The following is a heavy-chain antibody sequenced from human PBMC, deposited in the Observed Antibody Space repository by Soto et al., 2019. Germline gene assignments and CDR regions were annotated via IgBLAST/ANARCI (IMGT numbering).Heavy chain of an antibody. CDR2: IYYSGNT. V-gene: IGHV4-59*01. D-gene: IGHD6-13*01. CDR1: GGSLSSYY. J-gene: IGHJ4*02. CDR3: ARDWAAAGPFDY. Sequence: PSETLSLTCTVSGGSLSSYYWTWIRQPPGKGLEWIGYIYYSGNTNYNPSLKSRVTISVDTSTSTAYMELRSLRSDDTAVYYCARDWAAAGPFDYWGQGTLVTVSS.